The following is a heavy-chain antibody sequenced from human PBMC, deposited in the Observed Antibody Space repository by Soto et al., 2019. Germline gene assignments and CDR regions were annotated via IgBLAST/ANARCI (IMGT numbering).Heavy chain of an antibody. D-gene: IGHD3-3*01. J-gene: IGHJ3*02. Sequence: PGGSLRLSCAASGFTFSSYAMHWVRQAPGKGLEWVAVISYDGSNKYYADSVKGRFTISRDNSKNTLYLQMNSLRVEDTAVYYCARALQWFDAFDIWGQGTMVTVSS. CDR3: ARALQWFDAFDI. CDR2: ISYDGSNK. CDR1: GFTFSSYA. V-gene: IGHV3-30-3*01.